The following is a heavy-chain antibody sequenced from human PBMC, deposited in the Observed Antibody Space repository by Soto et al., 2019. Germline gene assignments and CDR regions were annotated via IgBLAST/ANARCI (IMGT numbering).Heavy chain of an antibody. CDR2: INPNSGGT. J-gene: IGHJ4*02. V-gene: IGHV1-2*02. D-gene: IGHD3-10*01. CDR3: ERGGRGVRGVPDFGV. CDR1: GYTFTGYY. Sequence: QVQLVQSGAEVKKPGASVKVSCKASGYTFTGYYMHWVRQAPGQGLEWMGWINPNSGGTNYAQKFQGRVTMTRDTSISTANGEVRGLRSDDRGVYSCERGGRGVRGVPDFGVWGQGTLVTVSS.